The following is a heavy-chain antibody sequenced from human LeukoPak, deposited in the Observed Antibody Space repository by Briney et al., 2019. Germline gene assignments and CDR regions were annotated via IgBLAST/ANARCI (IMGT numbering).Heavy chain of an antibody. D-gene: IGHD4-17*01. CDR1: GFTFSDYY. CDR3: ARGLSTTVTTNYYYYHYMDV. CDR2: ISSSGSTI. Sequence: GGSLRLSCAASGFTFSDYYMSWIRQAPGKGLEWVSYISSSGSTIYYAGSVKGRFTISRDNAKNSLYLQMNSLRAEDTAVYYCARGLSTTVTTNYYYYHYMDVWGKGTTVTISS. V-gene: IGHV3-11*01. J-gene: IGHJ6*03.